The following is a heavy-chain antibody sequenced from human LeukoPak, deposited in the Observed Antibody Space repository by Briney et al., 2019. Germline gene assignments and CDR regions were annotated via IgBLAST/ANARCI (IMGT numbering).Heavy chain of an antibody. CDR1: GYTFTSYG. V-gene: IGHV1-18*01. CDR3: VGDCSGGSCYFDP. J-gene: IGHJ5*02. CDR2: ISAYNGNT. Sequence: ASVKVSCKASGYTFTSYGISWVRQAPGQGLEWMGWISAYNGNTNYAQKLQGRVTMTTDTSTSTAYMELRSLRSDDTAVYYCVGDCSGGSCYFDPWGQGTLVTVSS. D-gene: IGHD2-15*01.